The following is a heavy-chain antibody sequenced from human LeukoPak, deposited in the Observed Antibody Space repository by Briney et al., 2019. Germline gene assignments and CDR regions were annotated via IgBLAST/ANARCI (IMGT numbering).Heavy chain of an antibody. CDR2: ISFDGTIK. CDR3: AMGYSYGLDYYYYYVDV. V-gene: IGHV3-30*03. CDR1: GFTFSSYG. Sequence: GGSLRLSCAASGFTFSSYGIHWVRQAPGKGLEWVAVISFDGTIKYYADSVKGRFTSSRDNSKNTLYLQMNSLRVEDTAVYYCAMGYSYGLDYYYYYVDVWGKGTTVTVSS. D-gene: IGHD5-18*01. J-gene: IGHJ6*03.